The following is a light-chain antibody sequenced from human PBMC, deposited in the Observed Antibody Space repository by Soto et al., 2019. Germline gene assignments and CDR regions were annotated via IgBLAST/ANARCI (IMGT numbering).Light chain of an antibody. V-gene: IGKV3-20*01. Sequence: EIVLTQSPGTLSLSPGERATLSCRASQSVSSRYLAWYQQKPGQAPRLLIYGASSRATGITDRFSGSGSGTDFTLTISRLEPEDFAVYFCQQYGSSPPYTFGQGTKLEIK. CDR2: GAS. CDR3: QQYGSSPPYT. CDR1: QSVSSRY. J-gene: IGKJ2*01.